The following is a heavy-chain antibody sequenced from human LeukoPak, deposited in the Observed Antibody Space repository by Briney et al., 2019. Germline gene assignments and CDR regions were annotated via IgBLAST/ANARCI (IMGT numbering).Heavy chain of an antibody. Sequence: ASVTLSCKASAYTFTGYYMHWVRQAPGQGLEWMGWINPNSGGTNYAQKFQGRVTMTRDTSISTAYMELSSLRSDDTAVFYCARGNIATRRGENWFDRWGQGTLVTVSS. V-gene: IGHV1-2*02. CDR2: INPNSGGT. CDR1: AYTFTGYY. CDR3: ARGNIATRRGENWFDR. D-gene: IGHD6-6*01. J-gene: IGHJ5*02.